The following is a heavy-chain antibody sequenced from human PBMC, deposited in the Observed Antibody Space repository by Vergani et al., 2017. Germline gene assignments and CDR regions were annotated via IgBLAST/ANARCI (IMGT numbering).Heavy chain of an antibody. V-gene: IGHV3-30*03. Sequence: QVQLVESGGGVVQPGRSLRLSCAASGFTFSSYGMHWVRQAPGKGLEWVAVISYDGSNKYYADSVKGRFTISRDNSKNTLYLQMNSLRAEDTAVYYCVACSSTSCYAPMDVWGKGTTVTVSS. D-gene: IGHD2-2*01. CDR2: ISYDGSNK. CDR3: VACSSTSCYAPMDV. CDR1: GFTFSSYG. J-gene: IGHJ6*03.